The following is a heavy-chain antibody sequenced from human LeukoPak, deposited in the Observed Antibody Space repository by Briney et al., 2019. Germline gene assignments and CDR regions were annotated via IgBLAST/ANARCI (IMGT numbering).Heavy chain of an antibody. Sequence: GGSLRLSCAASGFTFSSYGMHWVRQAPGKGLEWVAVISHDGSNKYYADSVKGRFTISRDNSKNTLYLQMNSLRAEDTAVYYCAEENYYDSSAYPDNWGRGTLVTVSS. CDR2: ISHDGSNK. D-gene: IGHD3-22*01. CDR1: GFTFSSYG. J-gene: IGHJ4*02. CDR3: AEENYYDSSAYPDN. V-gene: IGHV3-30*18.